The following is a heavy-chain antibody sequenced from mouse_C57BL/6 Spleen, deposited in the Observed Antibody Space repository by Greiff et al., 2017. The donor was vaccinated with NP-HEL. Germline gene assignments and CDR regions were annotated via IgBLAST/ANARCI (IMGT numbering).Heavy chain of an antibody. Sequence: VQLQESGAELVRPGASVTLSCKASGYTFTDYEMHWVKQTPVHGLEWIGAIDPETGGTAYNQKFKGKAILTVDKSSSTAYMELRSLASEDSAVYCDTRGEVYAMDYWGQGTSVTVSS. CDR2: IDPETGGT. V-gene: IGHV1-15*01. CDR1: GYTFTDYE. J-gene: IGHJ4*01. CDR3: TRGEVYAMDY.